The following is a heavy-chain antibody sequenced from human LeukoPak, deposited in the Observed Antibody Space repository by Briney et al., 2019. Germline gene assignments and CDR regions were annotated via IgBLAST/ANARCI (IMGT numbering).Heavy chain of an antibody. CDR2: IIPIFGTA. CDR1: GGTFSSYA. D-gene: IGHD4-17*01. J-gene: IGHJ5*02. Sequence: ASVKVSCKASGGTFSSYAISWVRQAPGQGLEWMGGIIPIFGTANYAQKFQGRVTITADESTSTAYMELSSLRSEDTAVYYCARAGPTVTTHLRYSFDPWGQGTLVTVSS. CDR3: ARAGPTVTTHLRYSFDP. V-gene: IGHV1-69*13.